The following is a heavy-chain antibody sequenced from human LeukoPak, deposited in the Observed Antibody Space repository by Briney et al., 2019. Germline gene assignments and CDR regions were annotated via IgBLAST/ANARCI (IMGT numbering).Heavy chain of an antibody. Sequence: SETLSLTCTVSGGSISSNYYYWGWIRQPPGKGLEWIASVYYSGSTYYNPSLKSRVTISVDTSKNQFSLKLSSVTAADTAVYYCASVPYYSSKMEIETWGQGTLVTVSS. D-gene: IGHD3-10*01. CDR3: ASVPYYSSKMEIET. J-gene: IGHJ5*02. V-gene: IGHV4-39*07. CDR2: VYYSGST. CDR1: GGSISSNYYY.